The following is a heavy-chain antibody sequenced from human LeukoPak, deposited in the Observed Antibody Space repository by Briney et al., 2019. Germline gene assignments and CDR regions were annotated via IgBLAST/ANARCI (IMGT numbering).Heavy chain of an antibody. CDR2: ISSTGGTI. J-gene: IGHJ4*02. V-gene: IGHV3-11*04. D-gene: IGHD2-21*02. CDR3: ARSVAYCGGDCPVDY. Sequence: PGGSLRLSCAASGFTFSDYYMSWIRQAPGKGLEWVSFISSTGGTIYYADSVKGRFTVSRDNAKNSLYLQMNSLRAEDTAIYYCARSVAYCGGDCPVDYWGQGTLVTVSS. CDR1: GFTFSDYY.